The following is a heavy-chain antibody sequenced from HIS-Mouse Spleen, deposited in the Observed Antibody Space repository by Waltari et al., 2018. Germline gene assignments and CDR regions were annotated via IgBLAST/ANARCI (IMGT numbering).Heavy chain of an antibody. CDR3: ARDSIAVMDV. Sequence: QVQLVPSGAEVKKPGASVKVSCRASGYTFTGYYMHWVRQAPGQGLEWMGWINPNSGGTNYAQKVQGRVTMTRDTSISTAYMELSRLRSDDTAVYYCARDSIAVMDVWGQGTTVTVSS. CDR1: GYTFTGYY. D-gene: IGHD6-19*01. V-gene: IGHV1-2*02. CDR2: INPNSGGT. J-gene: IGHJ6*02.